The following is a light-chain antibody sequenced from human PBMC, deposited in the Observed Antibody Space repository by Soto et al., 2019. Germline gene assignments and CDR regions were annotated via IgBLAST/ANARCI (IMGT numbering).Light chain of an antibody. J-gene: IGKJ1*01. V-gene: IGKV3-15*01. CDR2: GAS. Sequence: EIVLTQSPVTLSLSPGERATLSCRASQALSSDLAWYQQRPGQAPRLLIYGASARATGIPARFSGSWSETEFTLTISSLQSEDFALYSCQQYSSWPWTFGQGTRVDIK. CDR1: QALSSD. CDR3: QQYSSWPWT.